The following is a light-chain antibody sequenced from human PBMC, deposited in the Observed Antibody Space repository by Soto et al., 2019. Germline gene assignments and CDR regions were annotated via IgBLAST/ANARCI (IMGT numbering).Light chain of an antibody. CDR1: QSISNW. CDR3: QQYNSYWKM. J-gene: IGKJ1*01. Sequence: DIQMTQSPSTLSASVGDRVTITCRASQSISNWLAWYQQKQGKAPKLLIYDASSLESGVPSRFSGSGSGTEFTLTISSLQPDDFATYYCQQYNSYWKMFGQGTKVDIK. CDR2: DAS. V-gene: IGKV1-5*01.